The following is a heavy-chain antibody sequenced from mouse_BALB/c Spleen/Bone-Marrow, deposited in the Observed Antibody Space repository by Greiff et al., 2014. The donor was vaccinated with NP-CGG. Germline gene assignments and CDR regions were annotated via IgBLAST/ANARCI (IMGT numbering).Heavy chain of an antibody. CDR3: ARHGDYYGSSLFAY. Sequence: EVKLVESGGGLVQPGESLKLSCESNEYEFPSHDMSWVRKTPEKRLELVAAINSDGGSTYYPDTMERRFIISRDNSKKTLYLQMSRLRSEDTAFYYCARHGDYYGSSLFAYWGQGTLVTVSA. J-gene: IGHJ3*01. CDR2: INSDGGST. V-gene: IGHV5-2*01. CDR1: EYEFPSHD. D-gene: IGHD1-1*01.